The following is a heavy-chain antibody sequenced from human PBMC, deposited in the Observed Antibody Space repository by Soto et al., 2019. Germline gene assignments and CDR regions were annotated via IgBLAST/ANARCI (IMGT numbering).Heavy chain of an antibody. J-gene: IGHJ4*02. D-gene: IGHD6-19*01. CDR1: GYTFTSYA. CDR2: INAGNGNT. CDR3: ARVIGGWYYFDY. V-gene: IGHV1-3*01. Sequence: ASVKVSCKASGYTFTSYAMHWVRQAPGQRLEWMGWINAGNGNTKYSQKFQGRVTITRDTSASTAYMELSSLRSEDTAVYYCARVIGGWYYFDYWGQGTLVTVAS.